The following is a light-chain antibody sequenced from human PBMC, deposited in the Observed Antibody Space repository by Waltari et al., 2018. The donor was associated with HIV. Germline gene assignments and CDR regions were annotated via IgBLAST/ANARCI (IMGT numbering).Light chain of an antibody. CDR2: EVT. V-gene: IGLV2-14*01. CDR3: SSYTNNGRD. Sequence: QSALTQPASVSGSPGQSITLSCTGTSSDIGTYNSVSWYQHHPGTAPKLMMYEVTNRPSGVLTRFSGANSGNTASLTISGLQAEDEAEYYCSSYTNNGRDFGTGTRVTVL. CDR1: SSDIGTYNS. J-gene: IGLJ1*01.